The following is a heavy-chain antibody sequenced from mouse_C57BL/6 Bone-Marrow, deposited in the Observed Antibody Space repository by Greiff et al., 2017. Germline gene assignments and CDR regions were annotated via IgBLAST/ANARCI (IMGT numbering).Heavy chain of an antibody. V-gene: IGHV1-39*01. J-gene: IGHJ1*03. Sequence: VQLQQSGPELVKPGASVKISCKASGYSFTDYNMNWVKQSNGQSLEWIGVINPNYGTTSYNQKFKGKATLTVDQSSSTAYMQLNSLTSEGSAVYYGAGWDYGSSCYWYFDVWGTGTTVTVSS. CDR1: GYSFTDYN. CDR2: INPNYGTT. D-gene: IGHD1-1*01. CDR3: AGWDYGSSCYWYFDV.